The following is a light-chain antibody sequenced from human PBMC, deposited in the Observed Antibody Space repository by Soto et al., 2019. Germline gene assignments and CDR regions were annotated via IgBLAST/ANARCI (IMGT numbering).Light chain of an antibody. Sequence: EIVLTQSPATLSLSPGERATLSCRASQSVSSYLAWYQQKPGQAPRLLIYDASNRATGIPARFSGSGSGTDFTLSISSLEPEDFALYYCQQYKNWPPVTFGGGTKVEIK. J-gene: IGKJ4*01. CDR1: QSVSSY. CDR3: QQYKNWPPVT. CDR2: DAS. V-gene: IGKV3-11*01.